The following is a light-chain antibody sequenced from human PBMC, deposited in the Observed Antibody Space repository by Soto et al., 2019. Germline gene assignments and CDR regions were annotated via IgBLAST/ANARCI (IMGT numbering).Light chain of an antibody. CDR2: NAS. Sequence: DTQITQSPSTLPAPVGDRVTIACRASQTISSSWLAWYQQKPGKAPKVLIYNASTLESGVPSRFSGSGSGTEFTLTISSLQPDDVATYYCQQYNGYWTFGQGTRVDI. CDR1: QTISSSW. CDR3: QQYNGYWT. V-gene: IGKV1-5*03. J-gene: IGKJ1*01.